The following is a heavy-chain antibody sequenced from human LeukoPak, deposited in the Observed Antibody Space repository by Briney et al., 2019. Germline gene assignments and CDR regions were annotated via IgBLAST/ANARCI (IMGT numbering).Heavy chain of an antibody. CDR2: ISAYNGNT. CDR1: GYTFTSYG. CDR3: ARDRCSGGSCYPRPGWFDP. V-gene: IGHV1-18*01. Sequence: GASVKVSCKASGYTFTSYGISWVRQAPGQGLEWMGWISAYNGNTNYAQKLQGRVTMTTDTSTSTAYMELRSLRSEDTAVYYCARDRCSGGSCYPRPGWFDPWGQGTLVTVSS. J-gene: IGHJ5*02. D-gene: IGHD2-15*01.